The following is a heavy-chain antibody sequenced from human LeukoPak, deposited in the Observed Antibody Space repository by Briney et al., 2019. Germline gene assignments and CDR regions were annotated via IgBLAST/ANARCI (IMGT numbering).Heavy chain of an antibody. CDR2: INGDGRNI. CDR1: GFTFSSYW. CDR3: ARRQWGGYDAPFDY. J-gene: IGHJ4*02. D-gene: IGHD5-12*01. V-gene: IGHV3-74*01. Sequence: GGSLRLSCVASGFTFSSYWMHWVRHDPRKGLVWVSRINGDGRNINYADSVRGRFTISRDNAKNTLYLQMNSLRAEDTALYYCARRQWGGYDAPFDYWGQGTLVTVSS.